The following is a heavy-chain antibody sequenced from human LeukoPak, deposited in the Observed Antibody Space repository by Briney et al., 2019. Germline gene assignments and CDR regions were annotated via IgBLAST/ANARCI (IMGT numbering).Heavy chain of an antibody. CDR1: GYTFTSYD. D-gene: IGHD4-23*01. Sequence: GASVKVSRKASGYTFTSYDINWVRQATGQGLEWLGWMNPNSGDTLYAQKFQGRFIMTRNTSINTAYMELSSLRSEDTAVFYCTRSRWLRSGAMDVWGQGTTVTVSS. J-gene: IGHJ6*02. V-gene: IGHV1-8*01. CDR3: TRSRWLRSGAMDV. CDR2: MNPNSGDT.